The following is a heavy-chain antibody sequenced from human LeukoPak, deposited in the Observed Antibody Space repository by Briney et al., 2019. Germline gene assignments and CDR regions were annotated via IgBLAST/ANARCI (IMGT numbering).Heavy chain of an antibody. CDR2: IYTSGST. D-gene: IGHD6-13*01. CDR3: ARDLYSSSPGGRD. V-gene: IGHV4-4*07. J-gene: IGHJ4*02. CDR1: GGSIRSYY. Sequence: PSETLSLTCTVSGGSIRSYYWSWIRQPAGKGLEWIGRIYTSGSTTYNPSLKSRVTMSVDTSKNQFSLKLSSVTAADTAVYYCARDLYSSSPGGRDWGQGTLVTVSS.